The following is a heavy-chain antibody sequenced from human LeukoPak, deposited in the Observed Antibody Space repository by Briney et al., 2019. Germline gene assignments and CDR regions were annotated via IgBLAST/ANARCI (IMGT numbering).Heavy chain of an antibody. CDR1: GGSISSYY. D-gene: IGHD3-16*02. CDR3: ARGGSYRGYMDV. Sequence: PSETLSLTCTVPGGSISSYYWSWIRQPPGKGLEWIGYFFTSGSTNYNPSLKSRVTISVDTSKNQFSLKLSSVTAADTAVYYCARGGSYRGYMDVWGKGTTVTVSS. CDR2: FFTSGST. V-gene: IGHV4-4*09. J-gene: IGHJ6*03.